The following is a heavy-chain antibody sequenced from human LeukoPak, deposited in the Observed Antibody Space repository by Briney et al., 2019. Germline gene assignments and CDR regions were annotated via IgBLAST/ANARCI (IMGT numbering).Heavy chain of an antibody. CDR1: GGSISSGGYS. CDR2: IYHSGST. CDR3: ARGYCSSTSCPWHYGMDV. Sequence: SQTLSLTCAVSGGSISSGGYSWSWIRQPPGKGLEWIGYIYHSGSTYYNPSLKSRVTISVDRSKNQFSLKLSSVTAADTAVYYCARGYCSSTSCPWHYGMDVWGQGTTVTVSS. J-gene: IGHJ6*02. V-gene: IGHV4-30-2*01. D-gene: IGHD2-2*01.